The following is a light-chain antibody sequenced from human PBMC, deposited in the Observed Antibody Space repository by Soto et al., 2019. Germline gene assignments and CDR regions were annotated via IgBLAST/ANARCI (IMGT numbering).Light chain of an antibody. J-gene: IGKJ2*01. Sequence: EIVLTQSPVTLSLSPGDRATLSCRTSQSVTSSYVAWYQQRPGQAPRLLIDGTSSRATGIPDRFSGSGSGTDFTLTISRLAPEDFAVYYGQQDNSSPPMYTFGKGTKLEIK. CDR1: QSVTSSY. V-gene: IGKV3-20*01. CDR3: QQDNSSPPMYT. CDR2: GTS.